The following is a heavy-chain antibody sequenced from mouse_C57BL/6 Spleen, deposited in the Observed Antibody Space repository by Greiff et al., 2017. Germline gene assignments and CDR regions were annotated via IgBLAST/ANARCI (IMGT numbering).Heavy chain of an antibody. J-gene: IGHJ3*01. CDR2: IWSDGST. CDR1: GFSLTSYG. Sequence: VKLVESGPGLVAPSQSLSITCTVSGFSLTSYGVHWVRQPPGKGLEWLVVIWSDGSTTYNSALKSRLSISKDNSKSQVFLKMNSLQTDDTAMYYCARHEGNYEAWFAYWGQGTLVTVSA. CDR3: ARHEGNYEAWFAY. D-gene: IGHD2-1*01. V-gene: IGHV2-6-1*01.